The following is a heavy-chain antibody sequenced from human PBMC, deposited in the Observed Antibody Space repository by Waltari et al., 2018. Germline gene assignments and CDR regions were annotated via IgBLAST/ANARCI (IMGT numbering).Heavy chain of an antibody. Sequence: QVQLQESGPGLVKPSETLSLTCTVSGGSISSYYWSWIRQPPGKGLEWIGYIYYSGSTNYNPSLKSRVTISVDTSKNQFSLKLGSVTAADTAVYYCASEDRIAAAGTFGYWGQGTLVTVSS. CDR1: GGSISSYY. CDR3: ASEDRIAAAGTFGY. J-gene: IGHJ4*02. CDR2: IYYSGST. D-gene: IGHD6-13*01. V-gene: IGHV4-59*01.